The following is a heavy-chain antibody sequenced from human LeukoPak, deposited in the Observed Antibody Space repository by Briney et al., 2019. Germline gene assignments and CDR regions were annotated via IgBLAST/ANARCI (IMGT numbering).Heavy chain of an antibody. CDR3: AKDKGATRAFDI. CDR2: IRYDGSRK. J-gene: IGHJ3*02. Sequence: GGSLRLSCAASGFIFSSYGMHWVRQAPDKGLEWVAFIRYDGSRKYYADSVKGRFTISRDNSKNTLYLQMNSLRAEDTAVYYCAKDKGATRAFDIWGQGTMVTVSS. V-gene: IGHV3-30*02. CDR1: GFIFSSYG. D-gene: IGHD1-26*01.